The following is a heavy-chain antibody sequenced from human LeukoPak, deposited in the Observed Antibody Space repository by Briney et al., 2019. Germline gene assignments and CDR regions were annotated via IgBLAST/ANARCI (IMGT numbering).Heavy chain of an antibody. CDR1: GFPFSTYG. CDR3: AKPKNWNYFDY. D-gene: IGHD1-1*01. J-gene: IGHJ4*02. CDR2: IWSDGINK. Sequence: PGGSLRLSCAASGFPFSTYGMHWVRQAPGMGLEWVAIIWSDGINKYYADSVKGRFTISRDNSKNTLYLQMNSLRADDTAVYYCAKPKNWNYFDYWGQGTLVTVSS. V-gene: IGHV3-30*02.